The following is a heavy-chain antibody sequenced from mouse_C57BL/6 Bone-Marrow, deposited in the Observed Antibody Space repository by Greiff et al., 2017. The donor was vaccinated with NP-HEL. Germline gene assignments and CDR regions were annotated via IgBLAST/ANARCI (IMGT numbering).Heavy chain of an antibody. CDR3: ARGYDGYYHCAMDC. CDR2: IYPRSGNT. V-gene: IGHV1-81*01. D-gene: IGHD2-3*01. Sequence: VQLVESGAELARPGASVKLSCKASGYTFTSYGISWVKQRTGQGLEWIGEIYPRSGNTYYNEKFKGKATLTADKSSSTAYMELRSLTSEYSAVYFCARGYDGYYHCAMDCWGQGTSVTVSS. CDR1: GYTFTSYG. J-gene: IGHJ4*01.